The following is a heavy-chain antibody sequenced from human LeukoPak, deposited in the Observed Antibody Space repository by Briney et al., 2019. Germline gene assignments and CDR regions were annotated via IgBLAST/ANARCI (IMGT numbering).Heavy chain of an antibody. CDR3: ARDSGTTGGVKFDP. D-gene: IGHD3-16*01. J-gene: IGHJ5*02. CDR2: IYITGST. CDR1: GYSISSGYY. Sequence: PSETLSLTCTVSGYSISSGYYWSWIRQSAGKGLEWIGRIYITGSTTYNPSLKSRVTMSLDTSKNQFSLKLSSVTAADTAVYYCARDSGTTGGVKFDPWGQGTLVTVSS. V-gene: IGHV4-4*07.